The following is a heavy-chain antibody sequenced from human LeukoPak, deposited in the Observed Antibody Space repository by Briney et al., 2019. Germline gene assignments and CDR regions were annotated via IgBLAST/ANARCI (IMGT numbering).Heavy chain of an antibody. CDR1: GYTFSSYG. CDR2: ISAYNGNT. D-gene: IGHD3-16*01. J-gene: IGHJ5*02. CDR3: ARDFYGDP. V-gene: IGHV1-18*01. Sequence: ASVKVSCKASGYTFSSYGISWVRQAPGQGLEWMGWISAYNGNTNYAQKFQGRVTMTRDTSISTAYMELSRLRSDDTAVYYCARDFYGDPWGQGTLVTVSS.